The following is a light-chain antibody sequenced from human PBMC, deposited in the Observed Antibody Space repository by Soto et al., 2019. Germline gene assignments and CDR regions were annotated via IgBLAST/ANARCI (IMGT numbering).Light chain of an antibody. J-gene: IGKJ1*01. CDR2: GAS. CDR3: QQRINWLWT. Sequence: IVLTQSPATLSLSPGERATLSCRASQSVSNYLAWYQQKPGQAPRLLSYGASSRATGIPDRFSGSGSGTDVPLTIIRIAYEEFAVYYCQQRINWLWTFGHGTKADIK. CDR1: QSVSNY. V-gene: IGKV3-11*01.